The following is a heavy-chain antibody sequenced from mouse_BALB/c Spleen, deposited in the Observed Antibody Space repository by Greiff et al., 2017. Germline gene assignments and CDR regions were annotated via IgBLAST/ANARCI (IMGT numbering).Heavy chain of an antibody. Sequence: QVQLQQSGAELVRPGPSVKISCKASGYTFTNYWLGWVKQRPGHGLEWIGDIYPGGGYTNYNEQFKGKATLTAETSSSTAYLQLSSLTSDDSAVYFCARKEVYDAWFAYWGQGTLVTVSA. CDR2: IYPGGGYT. CDR1: GYTFTNYW. V-gene: IGHV1-63*02. J-gene: IGHJ3*01. CDR3: ARKEVYDAWFAY. D-gene: IGHD2-14*01.